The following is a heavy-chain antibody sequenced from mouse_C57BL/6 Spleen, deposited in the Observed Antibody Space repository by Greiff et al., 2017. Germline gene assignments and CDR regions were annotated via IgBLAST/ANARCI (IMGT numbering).Heavy chain of an antibody. D-gene: IGHD1-1*01. V-gene: IGHV1-81*01. Sequence: QVQLKQSGAELARPGASVKLSCKASGYTFTSYGISWVKQRTGQGLEWIGEIYPRSGNTYYNEKFKGKATLTADKSSSTAYMELRSLTSEDSAVYFCARSEYYYGSSPYYFDYWGQGTTLTVSS. CDR2: IYPRSGNT. CDR3: ARSEYYYGSSPYYFDY. CDR1: GYTFTSYG. J-gene: IGHJ2*01.